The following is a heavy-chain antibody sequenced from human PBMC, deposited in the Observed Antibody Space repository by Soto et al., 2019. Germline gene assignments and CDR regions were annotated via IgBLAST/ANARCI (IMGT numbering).Heavy chain of an antibody. CDR2: IIPISGTA. V-gene: IGHV1-69*01. CDR3: ARPHGSSTSLEIYYYYYYGMDV. J-gene: IGHJ6*02. CDR1: GGTFSSYA. D-gene: IGHD2-2*01. Sequence: QVQLLQSGAEVKKPGSSVKVSCKASGGTFSSYAISWVRQAPGQGLEWMGGIIPISGTANYAQKFQGRVTITADESTSTAYMELSSLRSEDTAVYYCARPHGSSTSLEIYYYYYYGMDVWGQGTTVTVSS.